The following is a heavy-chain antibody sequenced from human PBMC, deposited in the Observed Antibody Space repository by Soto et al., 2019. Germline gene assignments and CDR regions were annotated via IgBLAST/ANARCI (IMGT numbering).Heavy chain of an antibody. CDR1: GGTFSRYA. D-gene: IGHD3-22*01. Sequence: SVKVSCKASGGTFSRYAISWVRQAPGQGLEWMGGIIPMFGTANYAQKFQGRVTITAVESTSTAYMELSSLRSEDTAVYYCARQFDYESSGYYYPYWGQGTPLTVSS. CDR3: ARQFDYESSGYYYPY. J-gene: IGHJ4*02. V-gene: IGHV1-69*13. CDR2: IIPMFGTA.